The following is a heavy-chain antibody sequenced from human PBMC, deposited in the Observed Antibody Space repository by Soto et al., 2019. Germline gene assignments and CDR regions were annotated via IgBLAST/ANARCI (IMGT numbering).Heavy chain of an antibody. CDR2: IYHSGST. Sequence: PLETLCLTCGVSGGSIGGGADSWSWIRQPPGKGLEWIGYIYHSGSTYYNPSLKSRFTISVDRSKNQFSLKVTSVTAADTAVYYCAREYTGYDSSCFAPWGQGTLVTVSS. CDR3: AREYTGYDSSCFAP. V-gene: IGHV4-30-2*01. CDR1: GGSIGGGADS. D-gene: IGHD5-12*01. J-gene: IGHJ5*02.